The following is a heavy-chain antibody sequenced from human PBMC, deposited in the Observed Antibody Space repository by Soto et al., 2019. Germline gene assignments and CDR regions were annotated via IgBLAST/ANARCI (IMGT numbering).Heavy chain of an antibody. D-gene: IGHD5-18*01. Sequence: GGSLRLSCVASGVTFSTYAMNWVRLAPGKGLEWISFISRGGTTTHYADSVKGRFTISRDNSKNTLYLQMNSLRAEDTAVYYCARTLYSYGTDYWGQGTLVTVSS. CDR3: ARTLYSYGTDY. V-gene: IGHV3-23*01. CDR2: ISRGGTTT. J-gene: IGHJ4*02. CDR1: GVTFSTYA.